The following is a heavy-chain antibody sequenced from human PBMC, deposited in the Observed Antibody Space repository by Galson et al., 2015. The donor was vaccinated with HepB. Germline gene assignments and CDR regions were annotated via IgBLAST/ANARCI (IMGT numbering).Heavy chain of an antibody. Sequence: SVKVSCKASGGTFSSYAISWVRQAPGQGLEWMGGIIPIFGTANYAQKFQGRVTITADESTSTAYMELSSLRSEDTAVYYCARGARECSGGSCYLSYWGQGTLVTVSS. CDR3: ARGARECSGGSCYLSY. CDR1: GGTFSSYA. CDR2: IIPIFGTA. J-gene: IGHJ4*02. D-gene: IGHD2-15*01. V-gene: IGHV1-69*13.